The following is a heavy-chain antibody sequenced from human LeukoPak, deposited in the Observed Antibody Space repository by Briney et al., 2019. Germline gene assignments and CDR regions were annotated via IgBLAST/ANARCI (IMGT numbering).Heavy chain of an antibody. J-gene: IGHJ2*01. V-gene: IGHV4-4*07. CDR1: GGSISSYY. D-gene: IGHD3-22*01. CDR2: IHTSGST. Sequence: SETLSLTCTVSGGSISSYYWSWIRQPAGKGLEWIGRIHTSGSTDYNPSLKSRVTMSLDTSKNQFPLKLSSVTAADTAVYYCARDLLHYYDSSGSHGYFDLWGRGTLVTVSS. CDR3: ARDLLHYYDSSGSHGYFDL.